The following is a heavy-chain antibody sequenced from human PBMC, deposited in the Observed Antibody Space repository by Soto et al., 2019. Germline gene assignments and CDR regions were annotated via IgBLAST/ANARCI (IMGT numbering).Heavy chain of an antibody. CDR1: GFIFNDYY. J-gene: IGHJ4*02. D-gene: IGHD3-22*01. CDR3: ARDPNYYDSSGYQGY. CDR2: ISGSSGSK. V-gene: IGHV3-11*06. Sequence: GGSLRLSCAASGFIFNDYYMSWIRQAPGKGLEWLSNISGSSGSKKYADAGKGRFTISRDNAKKSLYLEMHSLRAEDTAVYYCARDPNYYDSSGYQGYWGQGTLVTVSS.